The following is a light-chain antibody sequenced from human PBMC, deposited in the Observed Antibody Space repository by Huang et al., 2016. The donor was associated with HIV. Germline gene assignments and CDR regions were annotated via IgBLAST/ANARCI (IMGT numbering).Light chain of an antibody. CDR1: QSISNN. V-gene: IGKV3-15*01. Sequence: EILLTQSPATLSASPGERVTLSCRASQSISNNLAWYQQKPGQAPRLLIYGASTRATAIPARFSGSASGTEFTLTISSLQSEDFAVYYCQQYHNWPPYTFGQGTKLEI. CDR2: GAS. CDR3: QQYHNWPPYT. J-gene: IGKJ2*01.